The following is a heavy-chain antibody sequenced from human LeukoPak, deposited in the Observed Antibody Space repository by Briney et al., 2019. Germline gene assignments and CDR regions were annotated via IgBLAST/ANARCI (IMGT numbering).Heavy chain of an antibody. CDR2: INPSGGST. V-gene: IGHV1-46*01. CDR1: GDTFTTYD. D-gene: IGHD6-13*01. CDR3: ARDHSSSWYRIVRNEGDY. Sequence: ASVKVSCKASGDTFTTYDINWVRQAPGQGLEWMGIINPSGGSTSYAQKFQGRVSMTRDTSTSTVYMELSSLRSEDTAVYYCARDHSSSWYRIVRNEGDYWGQGTLVTVSS. J-gene: IGHJ4*02.